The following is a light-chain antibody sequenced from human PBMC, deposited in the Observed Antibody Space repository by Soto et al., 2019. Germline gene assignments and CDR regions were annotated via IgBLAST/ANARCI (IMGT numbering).Light chain of an antibody. CDR3: QQYGSSPMYT. J-gene: IGKJ2*01. Sequence: EIVMTQSPATLSVSPGERATLSCRASQSVTSNLAWYQQKPGRAPRLLIYGASTRATGIPDRFSGSGSGTDFTLTISRLEPEDFAVYYCQQYGSSPMYTFGQGTKVDIK. V-gene: IGKV3-20*01. CDR1: QSVTSN. CDR2: GAS.